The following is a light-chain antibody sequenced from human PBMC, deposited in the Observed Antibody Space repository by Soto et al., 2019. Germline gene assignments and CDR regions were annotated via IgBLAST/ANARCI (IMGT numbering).Light chain of an antibody. CDR1: SSDVGGYNY. J-gene: IGLJ3*02. Sequence: QSALTQPASVSGSPGQSITISCTGTSSDVGGYNYVSWYQQHPGKAPKLMIYEVSNRPSGVSNRFSGSKSGYTASLTISGLQAEDEADYYCSSYTSSSTLAWVFGGGTKLTVL. V-gene: IGLV2-14*01. CDR3: SSYTSSSTLAWV. CDR2: EVS.